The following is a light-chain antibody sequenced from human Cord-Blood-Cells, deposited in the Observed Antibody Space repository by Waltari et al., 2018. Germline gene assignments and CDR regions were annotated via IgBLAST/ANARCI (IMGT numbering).Light chain of an antibody. CDR2: DVS. CDR3: SSYTSSSTL. V-gene: IGLV2-14*01. CDR1: SSDVGGYNH. J-gene: IGLJ2*01. Sequence: QSALTQPASVSGSPGQSITLSCPGTSSDVGGYNHVSWYQQHPGKAPKLMIYDVSNRPSGVSNRFSGSKSGNTASLTISGLQAEDEADYYCSSYTSSSTLFGGGTKLTVL.